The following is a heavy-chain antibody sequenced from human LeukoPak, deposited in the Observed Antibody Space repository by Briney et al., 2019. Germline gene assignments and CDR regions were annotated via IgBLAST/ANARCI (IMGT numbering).Heavy chain of an antibody. J-gene: IGHJ6*03. CDR2: IYSSGST. CDR3: ARTQYSTSPEGYYYYYMDV. V-gene: IGHV4-39*01. D-gene: IGHD6-6*01. CDR1: GGSISSTSYY. Sequence: PSETLSLTCTVSGGSISSTSYYWGWIRQPPGKGLEWIGSIYSSGSTSYSPSLRSRVTISVDTSKDQFSLKLSSVAAADTAVYYCARTQYSTSPEGYYYYYMDVWGKGTTPTVSS.